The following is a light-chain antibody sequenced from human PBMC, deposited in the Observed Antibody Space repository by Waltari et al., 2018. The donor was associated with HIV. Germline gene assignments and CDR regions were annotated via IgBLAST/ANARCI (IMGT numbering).Light chain of an antibody. J-gene: IGLJ3*02. CDR2: VEGSGTY. V-gene: IGLV4-60*03. CDR3: ETWDSNIRV. CDR1: SAHSSYI. Sequence: QPMVTQSSSASASLGSSAELTCTLSSAHSSYIIAWHQQQPGKAPRYLMKVEGSGTYNKGSGVPDRFSGSSSGADRYLTISNVQSDDEADYYCETWDSNIRVFGGGTKLTVL.